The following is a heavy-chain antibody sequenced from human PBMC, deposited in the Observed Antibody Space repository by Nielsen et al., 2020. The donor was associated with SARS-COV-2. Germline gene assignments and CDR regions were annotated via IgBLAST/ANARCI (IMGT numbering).Heavy chain of an antibody. CDR1: GYTFTSYD. CDR2: FDPEDGET. D-gene: IGHD1-26*01. J-gene: IGHJ3*02. CDR3: ATDGVVGAIDAFDI. V-gene: IGHV1-24*01. Sequence: ASVKVSCKASGYTFTSYDINWVRQAPGKGLEWMGGFDPEDGETIYAQKFQGRVTMTEDTSTDTAYMELSSLRSEDTAVYYCATDGVVGAIDAFDIWGQGTMVTVSS.